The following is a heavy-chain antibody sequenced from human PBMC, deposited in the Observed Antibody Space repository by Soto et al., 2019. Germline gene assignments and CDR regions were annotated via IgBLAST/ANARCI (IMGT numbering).Heavy chain of an antibody. CDR2: ISAYNGNT. V-gene: IGHV1-18*01. D-gene: IGHD6-13*01. J-gene: IGHJ6*02. CDR1: GYTFTSYG. CDR3: ARVRIAAAGRNNYYYYGMDV. Sequence: QVQLVQSGAEVKKPGASVKVSCKASGYTFTSYGISWVRQAPGQGLEWMGWISAYNGNTNYAQKLQGRVTITTDTSTSTAYMELRSLRSDDTAVYYCARVRIAAAGRNNYYYYGMDVWGQGTTVTVSS.